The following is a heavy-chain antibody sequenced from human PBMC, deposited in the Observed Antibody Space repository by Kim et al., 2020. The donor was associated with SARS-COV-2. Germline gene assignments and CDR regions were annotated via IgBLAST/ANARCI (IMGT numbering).Heavy chain of an antibody. Sequence: TKTSQKFQGRVPITRDTSASTAYMELSSLRSEDTAVYYCARVGYNWNYDYWGQGTLVTVSS. V-gene: IGHV1-3*01. CDR3: ARVGYNWNYDY. J-gene: IGHJ4*02. CDR2: T. D-gene: IGHD1-7*01.